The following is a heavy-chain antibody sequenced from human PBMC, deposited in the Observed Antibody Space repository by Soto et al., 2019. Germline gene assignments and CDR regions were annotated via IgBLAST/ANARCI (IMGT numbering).Heavy chain of an antibody. D-gene: IGHD2-21*01. Sequence: QVQLVQSGAEMKNPWASVKVSCKASRYTFSGRFIHWVRQAPAQGPEWMGRKYMNTGDIIYAQKFQRRVTMTSVTSINTAYMKLRGLTSDDTAVYYCARELLRGFVVWSQGTTVSVSS. CDR3: ARELLRGFVV. CDR2: KYMNTGDI. V-gene: IGHV1-2*06. J-gene: IGHJ6*02. CDR1: RYTFSGRF.